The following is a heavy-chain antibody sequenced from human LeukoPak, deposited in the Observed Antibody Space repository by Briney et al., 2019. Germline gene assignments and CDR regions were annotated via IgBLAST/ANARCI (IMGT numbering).Heavy chain of an antibody. Sequence: GGSLRLSCVVSGFTFSSYSMNWVRQAPGKGLEWVSYISSSSSTIYYAGSVMGRFTVSRDNAKNSLYLQMHSLRSEATAVYYCARGSYDGGGYYSGAGARADYWGQGTLVTVS. V-gene: IGHV3-48*04. J-gene: IGHJ4*02. CDR2: ISSSSSTI. CDR1: GFTFSSYS. CDR3: ARGSYDGGGYYSGAGARADY. D-gene: IGHD3-22*01.